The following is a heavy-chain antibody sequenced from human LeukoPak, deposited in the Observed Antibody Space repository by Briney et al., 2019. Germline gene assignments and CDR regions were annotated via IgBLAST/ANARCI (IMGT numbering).Heavy chain of an antibody. CDR1: GGSISSYY. CDR3: ARGTGGNMVTRYYYYGMDV. V-gene: IGHV4-59*08. CDR2: IYYSGST. Sequence: SETLSLTRTVSGGSISSYYWSWIRQPPGKGLEWIGYIYYSGSTNYNPSLKSRVTISVDTSKNQFSLKLSSVTAADTTVYYCARGTGGNMVTRYYYYGMDVWGQGTTVTVSS. J-gene: IGHJ6*02. D-gene: IGHD2-21*02.